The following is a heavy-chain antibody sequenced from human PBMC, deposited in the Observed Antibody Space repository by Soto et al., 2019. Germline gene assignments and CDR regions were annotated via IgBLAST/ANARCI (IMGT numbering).Heavy chain of an antibody. CDR1: GGSISSSGSY. V-gene: IGHV4-39*07. CDR2: FYYTGGTYST. J-gene: IGHJ6*02. Sequence: PSETLSLTCTVSGGSISSSGSYWGWVRQPPGKGLEWIVSFYYTGGTYSTYYNPSLKSRVTISVDTSKNDFSLNLSSVTAADTAVYFCAREWGLLPYYVMNVWGHGTAVTVSS. CDR3: AREWGLLPYYVMNV. D-gene: IGHD7-27*01.